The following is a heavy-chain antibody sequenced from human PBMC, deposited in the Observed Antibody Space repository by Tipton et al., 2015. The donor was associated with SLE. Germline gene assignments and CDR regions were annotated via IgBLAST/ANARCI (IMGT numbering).Heavy chain of an antibody. J-gene: IGHJ6*03. V-gene: IGHV4-59*01. Sequence: LRLSCTVSGGSISSYYWSWIRQPPGKGLEWIGYIYYSGSTNYNPSLKSRVTISVDTSKKQLSLKLNSVNAADTAVYYCARGPRKLVPGSYYYYMDVWGKGTTVTVSS. CDR2: IYYSGST. CDR1: GGSISSYY. CDR3: ARGPRKLVPGSYYYYMDV. D-gene: IGHD6-6*01.